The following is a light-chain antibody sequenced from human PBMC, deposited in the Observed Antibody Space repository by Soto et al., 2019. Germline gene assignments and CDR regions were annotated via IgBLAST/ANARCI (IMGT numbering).Light chain of an antibody. Sequence: DIQMTQSPSTLSASVGDRVTITFRASQSISSWLAWYQQKPGKAPKLLIYKASSLESGVPSRFSGSGSVTEFTLTISSLRPDDFATYYCQQYNSYWTFGQGTKLEIK. J-gene: IGKJ2*01. CDR2: KAS. CDR3: QQYNSYWT. V-gene: IGKV1-5*03. CDR1: QSISSW.